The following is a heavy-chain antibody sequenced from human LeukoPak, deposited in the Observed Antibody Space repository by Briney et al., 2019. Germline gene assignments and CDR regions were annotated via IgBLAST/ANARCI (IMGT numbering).Heavy chain of an antibody. CDR3: ASTAHAGYCSGGSCYSISEGDGMDV. CDR1: GFTISSYY. CDR2: IYPGDSDT. Sequence: GGSLRLSWAASGFTISSYYMAWVRQAPGKGLEWMGIIYPGDSDTRYSPSFQGQVTISADKSISTAYLQWSSLKASDTAMYYCASTAHAGYCSGGSCYSISEGDGMDVWGQGTTVTVSS. J-gene: IGHJ6*02. D-gene: IGHD2-15*01. V-gene: IGHV5-51*01.